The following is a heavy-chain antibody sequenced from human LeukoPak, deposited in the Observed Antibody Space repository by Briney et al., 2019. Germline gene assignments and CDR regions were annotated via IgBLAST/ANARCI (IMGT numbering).Heavy chain of an antibody. J-gene: IGHJ4*02. D-gene: IGHD1-1*01. Sequence: GGSLRLSCAASGCTFSGYWMSWVRQAPGKGLEWVANIKQDGSEKYYVDSVKGRFTISRDNAKNSLYLQMNSLRAEDTAVYYCARRVQRDYWGQGTLVTVSS. CDR2: IKQDGSEK. V-gene: IGHV3-7*01. CDR1: GCTFSGYW. CDR3: ARRVQRDY.